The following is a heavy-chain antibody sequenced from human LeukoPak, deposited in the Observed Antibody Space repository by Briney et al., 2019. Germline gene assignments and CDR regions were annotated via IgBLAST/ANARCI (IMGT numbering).Heavy chain of an antibody. D-gene: IGHD2-15*01. J-gene: IGHJ4*02. V-gene: IGHV1-18*01. CDR2: ISAYNGNT. Sequence: ASVKVSCKASGYTFTSYGISWVRQAPGPGHEWMGWISAYNGNTNYAQKLQGRVTKTTDTSTSTAYMELRSLRSGDTAVYYCARGGYWSGGSCYAIEYWGQGTLVTVSS. CDR1: GYTFTSYG. CDR3: ARGGYWSGGSCYAIEY.